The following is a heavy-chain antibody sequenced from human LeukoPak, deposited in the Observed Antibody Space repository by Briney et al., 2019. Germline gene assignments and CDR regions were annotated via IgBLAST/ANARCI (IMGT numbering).Heavy chain of an antibody. CDR2: IPGSGGNT. CDR3: AKWLRVATTYFDF. CDR1: GFTFSSYA. V-gene: IGHV3-23*01. Sequence: GGSLRLSCAASGFTFSSYAMSWVRQAPGKGLEWVSTIPGSGGNTYYKDSVKGRFTISRDNSKNTLYLQMYSLRAEDTAVYYCAKWLRVATTYFDFWGQGTLVTVSS. D-gene: IGHD5-24*01. J-gene: IGHJ4*02.